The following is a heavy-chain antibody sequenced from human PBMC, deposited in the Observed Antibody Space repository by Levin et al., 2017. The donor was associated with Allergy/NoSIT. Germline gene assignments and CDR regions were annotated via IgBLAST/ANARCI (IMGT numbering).Heavy chain of an antibody. CDR1: GFTFSSYG. V-gene: IGHV3-30*18. Sequence: GGSLRLSCAASGFTFSSYGMHWVRQAPGKGLEWVAVISYDGSNKYYADSVKGRFTISRDNSKNTLYLQMNSLRAEDTAVYYCAKVIYCSSTSCSDYWGQGTLVTVSS. CDR2: ISYDGSNK. D-gene: IGHD2-2*01. J-gene: IGHJ4*02. CDR3: AKVIYCSSTSCSDY.